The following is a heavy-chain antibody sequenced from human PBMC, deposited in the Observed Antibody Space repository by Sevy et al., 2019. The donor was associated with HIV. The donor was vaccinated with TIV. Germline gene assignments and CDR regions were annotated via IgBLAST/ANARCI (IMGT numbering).Heavy chain of an antibody. J-gene: IGHJ3*02. CDR1: GFTFSSYS. D-gene: IGHD2-15*01. V-gene: IGHV3-48*02. Sequence: GGSLRLSCAASGFTFSSYSMNWVRQAPGKGLEWVSYISSSSSTIYYADSVKGRFTTSRDNAKNSLYLQMNSLRDEDTAVYYCTGPYCSGGSCYHDAFDIWGQGTMVTVSS. CDR3: TGPYCSGGSCYHDAFDI. CDR2: ISSSSSTI.